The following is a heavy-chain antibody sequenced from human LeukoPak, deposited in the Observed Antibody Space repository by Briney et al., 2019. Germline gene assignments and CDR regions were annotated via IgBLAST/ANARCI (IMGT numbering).Heavy chain of an antibody. Sequence: GGSLRFSCAASGFTFTKYAMSWLRQAPGKGLQWVSGISASGGSKDYADSVKGRFSISRDNSKDTLYLQMDSLRVEDAAVYYCATIHPGDSSGYYYFDYWGQGTLVTVSS. CDR2: ISASGGSK. D-gene: IGHD3-22*01. CDR1: GFTFTKYA. J-gene: IGHJ4*02. CDR3: ATIHPGDSSGYYYFDY. V-gene: IGHV3-23*01.